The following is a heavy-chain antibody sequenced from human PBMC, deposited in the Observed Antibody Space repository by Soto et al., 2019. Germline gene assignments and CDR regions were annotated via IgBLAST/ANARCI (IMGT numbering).Heavy chain of an antibody. V-gene: IGHV3-30-3*01. J-gene: IGHJ6*01. CDR1: GFTFSSEA. Sequence: QAQLVESGGGVVQPGRSLRLSCAASGFTFSSEAMHWVRQAPGKGLEWVAVISYEGSNEHYADAVKGRFTISRDTSKNTLELQMNSLRSEDTAVYYCARGNVTRGYTDSEYFYDYYGMDVW. CDR3: ARGNVTRGYTDSEYFYDYYGMDV. CDR2: ISYEGSNE. D-gene: IGHD5-12*01.